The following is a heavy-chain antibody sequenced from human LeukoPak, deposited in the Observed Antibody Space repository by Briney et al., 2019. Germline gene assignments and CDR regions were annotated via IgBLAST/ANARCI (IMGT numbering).Heavy chain of an antibody. D-gene: IGHD3-9*01. CDR2: INHSGST. CDR1: GGSFSGYY. J-gene: IGHJ3*02. V-gene: IGHV4-34*01. Sequence: SEILSLTCAVYGGSFSGYYWSWIRQPPGKGLEWIGEINHSGSTNYNPSLKSRVTISVDTSKNQFSLKLSSVTAEDTAVYYCARGRVLRYFACLLYRDAFDIWGQGTMVTVSS. CDR3: ARGRVLRYFACLLYRDAFDI.